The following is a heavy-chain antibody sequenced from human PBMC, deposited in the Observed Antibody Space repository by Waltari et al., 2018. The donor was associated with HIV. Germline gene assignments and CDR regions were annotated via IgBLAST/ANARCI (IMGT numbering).Heavy chain of an antibody. J-gene: IGHJ5*02. V-gene: IGHV4-39*01. CDR1: GGSITSSSYF. D-gene: IGHD3-10*01. CDR3: ARHLDYFGSGSSGASLITNWFDP. Sequence: QLQLQESGPGLVKPSETLSLTCTVSGGSITSSSYFWGWIRQPPGKGLEWIGSIYYTGNTYYNPSLRSRVTISVDTSKNQFSLKLTSVTAADTAVYYCARHLDYFGSGSSGASLITNWFDPWGQGTLVTVSS. CDR2: IYYTGNT.